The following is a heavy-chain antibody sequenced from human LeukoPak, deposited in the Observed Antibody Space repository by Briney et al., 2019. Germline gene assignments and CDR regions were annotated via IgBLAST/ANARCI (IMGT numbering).Heavy chain of an antibody. J-gene: IGHJ6*03. D-gene: IGHD2-21*02. CDR1: DGSVNSGRYY. V-gene: IGHV4-61*02. Sequence: PSETLSLTCTVSDGSVNSGRYYWTWIRQPAGKGLEWIGRLYTNDNTNYNPSLESRVSISLDTSKSQFYLQLTSVTAADTAVYFCARGVVTDDYYMDVWGKGTTVTVSS. CDR2: LYTNDNT. CDR3: ARGVVTDDYYMDV.